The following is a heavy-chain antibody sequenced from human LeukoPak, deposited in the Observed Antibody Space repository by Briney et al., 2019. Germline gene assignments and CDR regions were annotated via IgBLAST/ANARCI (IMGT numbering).Heavy chain of an antibody. CDR1: GSTFSSYT. D-gene: IGHD6-19*01. V-gene: IGHV3-30-3*01. Sequence: GGSLRLSCAASGSTFSSYTMHWVRQAPGKGLEWVAVMSSDGNNKYYADSVKGRFTISRDNSKNTLYLDMNSLRAEDTAVYYCARPDSSGWSHAFDIWGQGTKVTVSS. J-gene: IGHJ3*02. CDR2: MSSDGNNK. CDR3: ARPDSSGWSHAFDI.